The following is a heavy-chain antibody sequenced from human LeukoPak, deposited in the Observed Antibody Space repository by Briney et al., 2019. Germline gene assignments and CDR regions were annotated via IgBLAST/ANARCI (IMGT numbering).Heavy chain of an antibody. D-gene: IGHD5-12*01. CDR2: INHSGST. CDR3: ARGRVTQNIVATTTDI. V-gene: IGHV4-34*01. CDR1: GGSFSGYY. Sequence: SETLSLTCAVYGGSFSGYYWSWIRQPPGKGLEWIGEINHSGSTNYNPSLKSRVTISVDTSKNQFSLKLSSVTAADTAVYYCARGRVTQNIVATTTDIWGQGTLVTVSS. J-gene: IGHJ4*02.